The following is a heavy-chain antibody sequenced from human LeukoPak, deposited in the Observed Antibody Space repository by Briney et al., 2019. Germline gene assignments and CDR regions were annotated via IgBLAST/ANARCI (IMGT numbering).Heavy chain of an antibody. J-gene: IGHJ4*02. Sequence: SQTLSLTCTVSGGSISSGSYYWSWIRQPAGKGLEWIGRIYTSGSTNYNPSLKSRVTISLDTSKNQFSLKLSSVTAADTAVYYCARARRGDGYMGTYYFDYWGQGTLVTVSS. V-gene: IGHV4-61*02. D-gene: IGHD5-24*01. CDR3: ARARRGDGYMGTYYFDY. CDR2: IYTSGST. CDR1: GGSISSGSYY.